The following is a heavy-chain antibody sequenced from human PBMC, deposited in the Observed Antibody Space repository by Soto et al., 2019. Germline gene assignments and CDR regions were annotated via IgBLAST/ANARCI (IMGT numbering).Heavy chain of an antibody. CDR2: ISGSGGST. V-gene: IGHV3-23*01. CDR3: AKGAAGYSSGWSRIQHYYYYGMDV. CDR1: GFTFSSYA. D-gene: IGHD6-19*01. J-gene: IGHJ6*02. Sequence: HPGGSLRLSCAASGFTFSSYAMSWVRQAPGKGLEWVSAISGSGGSTYYADSVKGRFTISRDNSKNTLYLQMNSLRAEDTAVYYCAKGAAGYSSGWSRIQHYYYYGMDVWGQGTTVTVSS.